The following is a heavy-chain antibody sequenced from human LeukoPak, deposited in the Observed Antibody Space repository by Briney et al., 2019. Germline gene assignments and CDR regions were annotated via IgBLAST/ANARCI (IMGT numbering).Heavy chain of an antibody. CDR1: GYTFTSYV. D-gene: IGHD3-10*01. CDR3: AIAYGSGSYYIRALDY. Sequence: ASVKVSCKASGYTFTSYVISWVRQAPGQGLEWMGWISAYNGNTNYAQKLQGRVTMTTDTSTSTAYMELRSLRSDDTAVYYCAIAYGSGSYYIRALDYWGQGTLVTVSS. V-gene: IGHV1-18*01. J-gene: IGHJ4*02. CDR2: ISAYNGNT.